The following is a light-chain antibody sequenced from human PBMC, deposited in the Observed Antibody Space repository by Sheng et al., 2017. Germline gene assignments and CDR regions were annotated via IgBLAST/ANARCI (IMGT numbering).Light chain of an antibody. CDR3: QQYGGSRT. V-gene: IGKV3-20*01. Sequence: EIVLTQSPGTLSLSPGERVTLSCRASQTVSSTYLAWYQQTPGQPPRLLIYGASNRATGIPDRFSGSGSGTDFTLTISRLEPEDFAVYYCQQYGGSRTFGQGTKVEI. CDR1: QTVSSTY. J-gene: IGKJ1*01. CDR2: GAS.